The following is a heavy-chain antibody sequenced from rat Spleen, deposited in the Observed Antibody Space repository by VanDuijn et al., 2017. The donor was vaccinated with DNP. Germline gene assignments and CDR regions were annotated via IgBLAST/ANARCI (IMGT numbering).Heavy chain of an antibody. CDR1: GFSLTSYG. CDR3: VTRGTGSDNWFAD. V-gene: IGHV4-2*01. Sequence: VQLKESGPGLVQPSQTLSLTCTVSGFSLTSYGVSWVRQPPGKGLKWIGEINKDSSIINYSPSLQDRFTISRDNAQNSLFLQMIKLGSEDTAIYYCVTRGTGSDNWFADWGQGTPVTVSS. D-gene: IGHD5-1*01. CDR2: INKDSSII. J-gene: IGHJ3*01.